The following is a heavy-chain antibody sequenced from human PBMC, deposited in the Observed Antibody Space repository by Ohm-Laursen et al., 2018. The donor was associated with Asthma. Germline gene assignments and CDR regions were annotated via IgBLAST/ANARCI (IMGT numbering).Heavy chain of an antibody. D-gene: IGHD6-19*01. CDR2: IYSGGTT. Sequence: SLRLSCAASGFTVGSDYMTWVRQAPGEGLEWVSAIYSGGTTYYADSVRGRFTISRDNSKNTLYLKMNSLRAEDTAVYYCARKFSSGWLFDFWGQGTLVTVSS. CDR1: GFTVGSDY. CDR3: ARKFSSGWLFDF. J-gene: IGHJ4*02. V-gene: IGHV3-53*01.